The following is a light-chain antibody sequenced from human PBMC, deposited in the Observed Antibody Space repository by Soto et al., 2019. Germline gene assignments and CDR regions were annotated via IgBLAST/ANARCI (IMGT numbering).Light chain of an antibody. CDR3: QQSYSTPPT. Sequence: DIQMTQSPSSLSASVGDRVPITCRASQSISSYLNWYQQKPGKAPKLLIYAASSLQSGVPSRFSGRGSGTDFTLTISSLQPEDFATYYCQQSYSTPPTFGQGTKVEIK. CDR1: QSISSY. J-gene: IGKJ1*01. CDR2: AAS. V-gene: IGKV1-39*01.